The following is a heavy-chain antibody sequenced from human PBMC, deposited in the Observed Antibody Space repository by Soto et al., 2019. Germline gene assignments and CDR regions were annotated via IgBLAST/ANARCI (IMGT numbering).Heavy chain of an antibody. Sequence: QVQLVQSGAEVKKPGASVKVSCKASGYTFTSYGISWVRQAPGQGLERMGWISAYNGNTNYAQKLQGRVTMTTDTSTSTAYMELRSLRSDDTAVYYCARDLRGYCSGGSCYSGHAFDIWGQGTMVTVSS. V-gene: IGHV1-18*01. CDR3: ARDLRGYCSGGSCYSGHAFDI. J-gene: IGHJ3*02. D-gene: IGHD2-15*01. CDR1: GYTFTSYG. CDR2: ISAYNGNT.